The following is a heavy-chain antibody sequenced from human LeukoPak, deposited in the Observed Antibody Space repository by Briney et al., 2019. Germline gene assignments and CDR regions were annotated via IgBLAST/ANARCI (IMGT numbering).Heavy chain of an antibody. CDR3: ASYCSSTSCLRRAFDI. CDR2: IYYSGST. D-gene: IGHD2-2*01. J-gene: IGHJ3*02. V-gene: IGHV4-39*01. CDR1: GGSISSSSYY. Sequence: SETLSLTCTVSGGSISSSSYYWGWIRQPPGKGLEWIGSIYYSGSTYYHPSLKSRVTISVDTSKNQFSLKLSSVTAADTAVYYCASYCSSTSCLRRAFDIWGRGTMVTVSS.